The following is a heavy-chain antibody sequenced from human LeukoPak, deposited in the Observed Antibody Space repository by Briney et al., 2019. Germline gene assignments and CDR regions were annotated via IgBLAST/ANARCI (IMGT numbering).Heavy chain of an antibody. J-gene: IGHJ4*02. CDR2: ISGSSYHI. D-gene: IGHD6-19*01. Sequence: GGSLRLSCAASGFTFSTCSMKWVRQAPGKALEWVSSISGSSYHIYYADSVKGRFTISRDNTKNALYLQMNSLRADDTAVYFCARDSTWLLDYWGQGTLITVSS. V-gene: IGHV3-21*04. CDR1: GFTFSTCS. CDR3: ARDSTWLLDY.